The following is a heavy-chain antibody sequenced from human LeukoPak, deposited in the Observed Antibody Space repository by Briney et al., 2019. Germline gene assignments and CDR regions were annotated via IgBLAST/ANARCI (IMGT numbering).Heavy chain of an antibody. J-gene: IGHJ4*02. D-gene: IGHD3-10*02. CDR3: ARTPFMFGAQTPYYFDY. Sequence: SVKVSCKASGGTLTGYPISWVRQAPGQGLEWVGGVTPLSGTSSNAQKFHGRVTITTDESTGTDYLELGNLRPDDTAVYYCARTPFMFGAQTPYYFDYWGQGTLATVS. V-gene: IGHV1-69*05. CDR1: GGTLTGYP. CDR2: VTPLSGTS.